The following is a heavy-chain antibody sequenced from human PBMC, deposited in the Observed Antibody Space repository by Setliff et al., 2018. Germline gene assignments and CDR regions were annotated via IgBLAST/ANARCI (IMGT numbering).Heavy chain of an antibody. Sequence: SETLYLTCNVSRGSISSSYWSWIRLPPGKGLEWIGYMYTSGTTEYNPSLNSRVTMSLDTSKNQFSLNLSSVTAADTAVYYCARGGGVAAAAWFDPWGQGTLVTVSS. J-gene: IGHJ5*02. CDR2: MYTSGTT. CDR1: RGSISSSY. V-gene: IGHV4-4*08. CDR3: ARGGGVAAAAWFDP. D-gene: IGHD6-13*01.